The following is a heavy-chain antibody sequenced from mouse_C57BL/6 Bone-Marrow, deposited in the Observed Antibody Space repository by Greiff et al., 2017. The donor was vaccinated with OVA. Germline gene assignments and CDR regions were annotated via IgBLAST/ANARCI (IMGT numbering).Heavy chain of an antibody. CDR3: ARKITTVVGGYYYAMDY. CDR1: GFSLTSYA. V-gene: IGHV2-9-1*01. Sequence: VQLQQSGPGLVAPSQSLSITCTVSGFSLTSYAISWVRQPPGKGLEWLGVIWTGGGTNYNSALKSRQSISKDNSKSQVFLKMNSLQTDDTARYYCARKITTVVGGYYYAMDYWGQGTSVTVSS. D-gene: IGHD1-1*01. J-gene: IGHJ4*01. CDR2: IWTGGGT.